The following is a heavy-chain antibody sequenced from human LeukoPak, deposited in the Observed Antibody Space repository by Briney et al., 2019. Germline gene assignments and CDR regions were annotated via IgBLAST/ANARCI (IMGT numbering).Heavy chain of an antibody. J-gene: IGHJ3*02. D-gene: IGHD6-13*01. Sequence: ASVKVSCKASGYTFTGYYMHWVRQAPGQGLEWMGWINPNSGGTNYAQKFQGRVTMTRDTSISTAYMELSRLRSDDTAVYYCARVPHVAGIGAFDIWGQGTMVTVSS. CDR2: INPNSGGT. CDR1: GYTFTGYY. V-gene: IGHV1-2*02. CDR3: ARVPHVAGIGAFDI.